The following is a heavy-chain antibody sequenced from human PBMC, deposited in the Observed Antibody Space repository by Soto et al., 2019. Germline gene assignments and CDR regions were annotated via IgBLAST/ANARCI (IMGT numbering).Heavy chain of an antibody. CDR1: GFTFTKAW. Sequence: EVQLVESGGGLVKTGGSLRLSCAASGFTFTKAWMTWVRQTPGKGLEWVGRIKSRADGGTTDYEASVKDRFIISRDDSNDTRYMHMNRLKTDDTAVYYCTTASQWLPPYSWGQGALVTVSS. D-gene: IGHD6-19*01. V-gene: IGHV3-15*01. J-gene: IGHJ4*02. CDR2: IKSRADGGTT. CDR3: TTASQWLPPYS.